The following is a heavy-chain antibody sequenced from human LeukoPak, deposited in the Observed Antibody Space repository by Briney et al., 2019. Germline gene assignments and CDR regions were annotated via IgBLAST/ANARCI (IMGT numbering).Heavy chain of an antibody. CDR2: ISSSGSTI. CDR1: GFTFSSYE. V-gene: IGHV3-48*03. CDR3: ARNPYTGYEYFDY. D-gene: IGHD5-12*01. Sequence: GGSLRLSCAASGFTFSSYEMTWVRQAPGKGLEWVSFISSSGSTIYYADSVKGRFTISRDNAKNSLYLQMNSLRAEDTAIYYCARNPYTGYEYFDYWGQGTLVTVP. J-gene: IGHJ4*02.